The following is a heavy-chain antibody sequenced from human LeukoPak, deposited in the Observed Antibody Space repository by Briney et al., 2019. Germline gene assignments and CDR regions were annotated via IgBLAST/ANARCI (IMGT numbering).Heavy chain of an antibody. J-gene: IGHJ4*02. Sequence: PGGSLRLSCAASGFTFSSYAMHWVRQAPGKWLEWVAVISYDGSNKYYADSVKGRFTISRDNSKNTLYLQMNSLRAEDTAVYYCARAGGSSGWYDYWGQGTLVTVSS. CDR3: ARAGGSSGWYDY. V-gene: IGHV3-30*04. D-gene: IGHD6-19*01. CDR1: GFTFSSYA. CDR2: ISYDGSNK.